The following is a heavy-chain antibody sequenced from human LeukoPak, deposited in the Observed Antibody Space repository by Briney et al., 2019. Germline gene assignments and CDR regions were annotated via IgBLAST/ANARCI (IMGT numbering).Heavy chain of an antibody. Sequence: PGGSLRLSCAASGFTFSNYAMTWVRQAPGKGLEWVSAISGSGGSTYYADSVKGRFTISRDNSKNTLYLQMNSLRAEDTAVYYCARARYCSSTSCPYDYWGQGTLVTVSS. CDR3: ARARYCSSTSCPYDY. V-gene: IGHV3-23*01. D-gene: IGHD2-2*01. CDR1: GFTFSNYA. CDR2: ISGSGGST. J-gene: IGHJ4*02.